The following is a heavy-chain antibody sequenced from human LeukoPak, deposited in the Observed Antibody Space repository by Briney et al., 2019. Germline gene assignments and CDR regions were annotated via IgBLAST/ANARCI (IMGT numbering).Heavy chain of an antibody. V-gene: IGHV3-30*02. J-gene: IGHJ4*02. CDR1: GFTFSSFG. CDR2: IRYDGNNK. D-gene: IGHD6-13*01. CDR3: AKEHSNWYNFDY. Sequence: GSLRLSCAASGFTFSSFGMHWVRQAPGKGLEWVTFIRYDGNNKYYADSVKGRFTISRDNSKNTLYLQMNSLRAEDTAVYYCAKEHSNWYNFDYWGQGTLVTVSS.